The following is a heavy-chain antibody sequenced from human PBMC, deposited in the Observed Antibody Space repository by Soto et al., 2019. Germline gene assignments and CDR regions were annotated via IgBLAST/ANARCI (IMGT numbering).Heavy chain of an antibody. V-gene: IGHV3-7*03. Sequence: DVQLAESGGGLVQPGGSLRLSCVASGQTFNRYWMSWVRQAPGKGLEWVANIKQDGSEEYYVDSVKGRFTISRDNAKNSLYLQMNSLRAEYTAMGYCVRTHFGFLHFDSYGMDVWGQGTTVMVYS. CDR1: GQTFNRYW. D-gene: IGHD3-3*02. J-gene: IGHJ6*02. CDR2: IKQDGSEE. CDR3: VRTHFGFLHFDSYGMDV.